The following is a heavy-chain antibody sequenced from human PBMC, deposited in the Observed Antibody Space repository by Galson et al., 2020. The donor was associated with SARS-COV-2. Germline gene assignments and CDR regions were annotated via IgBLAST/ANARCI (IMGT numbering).Heavy chain of an antibody. CDR1: GCSISSSSYY. CDR3: ASGFGELGFDY. CDR2: IYYSGST. Sequence: SETLSLTCTVSGCSISSSSYYWGWIRQPPGKGLEWIGSIYYSGSTYYNPSLKSRVTISVDTTKNQYSLKLSSVTAAYTAGYYCASGFGELGFDYWGQGTLVTVSS. V-gene: IGHV4-39*01. J-gene: IGHJ4*02. D-gene: IGHD3-10*01.